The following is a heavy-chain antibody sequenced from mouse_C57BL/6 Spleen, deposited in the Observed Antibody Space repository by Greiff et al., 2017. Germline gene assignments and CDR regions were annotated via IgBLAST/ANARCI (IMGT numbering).Heavy chain of an antibody. J-gene: IGHJ3*01. V-gene: IGHV1-22*01. Sequence: EVQLQQSGPELVKPGASVKMSCKASGYTFTDYNMHWVKQSHGKSLEWIGYINPNNGGTSYNQKFKVKATWTVTKSSSTAYMELRSLTSEDSAVYYCARDDGYSAWFAYWGQGTLVTVSA. D-gene: IGHD2-3*01. CDR3: ARDDGYSAWFAY. CDR2: INPNNGGT. CDR1: GYTFTDYN.